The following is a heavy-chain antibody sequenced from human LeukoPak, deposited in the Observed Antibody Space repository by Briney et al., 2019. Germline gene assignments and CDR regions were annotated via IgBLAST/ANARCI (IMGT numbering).Heavy chain of an antibody. D-gene: IGHD3-22*01. V-gene: IGHV1-2*02. CDR3: ARGRTYYYDSSGYVWFDH. CDR1: GYTFTGYY. Sequence: ASVKVSCKTSGYTFTGYYMHWVRQAPGQGLEWMGWINPNSGGTNYAQKFQGRVTITRDTSASTAYMELSSLRSEDMAVYYCARGRTYYYDSSGYVWFDHWGQGTLVTVSS. J-gene: IGHJ5*02. CDR2: INPNSGGT.